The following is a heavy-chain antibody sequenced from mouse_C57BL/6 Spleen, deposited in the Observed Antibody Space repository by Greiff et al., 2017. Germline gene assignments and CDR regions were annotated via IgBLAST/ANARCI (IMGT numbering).Heavy chain of an antibody. Sequence: VQLQQSGPELVKPGASVKISCKASGYAFSSSWMNWVKQRPGKGLEWIGRIYPGDGDTNYNGKFKGKATLTADKSSSTAYMTLSSLTSEDSAVYFCARGPIYGSPDYWGQGTTLTVSS. CDR1: GYAFSSSW. V-gene: IGHV1-82*01. CDR3: ARGPIYGSPDY. J-gene: IGHJ2*01. CDR2: IYPGDGDT. D-gene: IGHD1-1*01.